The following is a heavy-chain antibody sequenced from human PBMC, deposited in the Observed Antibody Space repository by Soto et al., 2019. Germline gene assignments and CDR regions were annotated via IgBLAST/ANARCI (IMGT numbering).Heavy chain of an antibody. J-gene: IGHJ4*02. CDR1: GFTFSSYG. D-gene: IGHD5-18*01. CDR2: ISYDGSNK. Sequence: PGGSLRLSCAASGFTFSSYGMHWVRQAPGKGLEWVAVISYDGSNKYYADSVKGRFTISRDNSKNTLYLQMNSLRAEDTAVYYCAKDALEGYSYLDYWGQGTLVTVSS. V-gene: IGHV3-30*18. CDR3: AKDALEGYSYLDY.